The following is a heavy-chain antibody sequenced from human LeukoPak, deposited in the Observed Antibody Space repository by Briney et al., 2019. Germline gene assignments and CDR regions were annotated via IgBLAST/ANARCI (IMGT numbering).Heavy chain of an antibody. D-gene: IGHD4-17*01. V-gene: IGHV4-34*01. Sequence: SETLSLTCAVYGGSFSGYSWSWIRQPPGKGLEWIGEINQSGSTNYNPSVRSRVTVSEDTSINQFSLKLNSVTAADTAVYYCARGRSNEYGDHDYWGQGTLVTVSS. CDR1: GGSFSGYS. CDR3: ARGRSNEYGDHDY. J-gene: IGHJ4*02. CDR2: INQSGST.